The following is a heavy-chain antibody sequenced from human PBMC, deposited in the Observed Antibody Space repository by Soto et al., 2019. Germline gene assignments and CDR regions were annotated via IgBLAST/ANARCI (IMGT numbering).Heavy chain of an antibody. Sequence: QVQLVQSGAEVKKPGSSVKVSCKASGGTFSSYAISWVRQAPGQGLEWMGGIIPIFGTANYAQKFQGRVTITADESTSTAYMELSSPRSEDTAVYYCARSRRYYYDSSGSLDAFDIWGQGTMVTVSS. CDR1: GGTFSSYA. V-gene: IGHV1-69*01. CDR3: ARSRRYYYDSSGSLDAFDI. J-gene: IGHJ3*02. D-gene: IGHD3-22*01. CDR2: IIPIFGTA.